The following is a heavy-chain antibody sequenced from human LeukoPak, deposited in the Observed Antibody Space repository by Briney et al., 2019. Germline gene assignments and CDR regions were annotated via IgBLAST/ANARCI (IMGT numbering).Heavy chain of an antibody. Sequence: PSETLSLTCTVSGGSISSYYWSWIRQPPGKGLEWIGYIYYSGSTNYNPSLKSRVTISVDTSKNQFSLKLSSVTAADTAVYYCARDGGSGGWFDPWGQGTLVTVSS. CDR3: ARDGGSGGWFDP. V-gene: IGHV4-59*01. CDR2: IYYSGST. D-gene: IGHD3-10*01. CDR1: GGSISSYY. J-gene: IGHJ5*02.